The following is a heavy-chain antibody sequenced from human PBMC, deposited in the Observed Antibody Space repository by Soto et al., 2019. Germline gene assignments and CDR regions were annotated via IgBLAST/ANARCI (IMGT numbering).Heavy chain of an antibody. D-gene: IGHD3-3*01. CDR1: GGSFSGYY. V-gene: IGHV4-34*01. CDR3: ASLYYDFWSGYTLPYYYYGMDV. J-gene: IGHJ6*02. Sequence: SETLSLTCAVDGGSFSGYYWSWIRQPPGKGLEWIGEINHSGSTNYNPSRKSRVTISVDTSKNQFSLKLSSVTAADTAGYYCASLYYDFWSGYTLPYYYYGMDVWGQGTTVTVSS. CDR2: INHSGST.